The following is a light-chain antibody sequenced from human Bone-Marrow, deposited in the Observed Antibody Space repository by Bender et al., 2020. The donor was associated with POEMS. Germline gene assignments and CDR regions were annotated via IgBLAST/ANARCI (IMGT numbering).Light chain of an antibody. CDR2: QDT. J-gene: IGLJ2*01. Sequence: SYEVTQPPSVSVSPGQTASITCSGDDVGDKYVARYQQKPGLSPVLVIYQDTKRPSGIPERFSGSNSGNTATLTISGTQAMDEADYYCQAWDTYSVIFGGGTKLTVL. CDR3: QAWDTYSVI. CDR1: DVGDKY. V-gene: IGLV3-1*01.